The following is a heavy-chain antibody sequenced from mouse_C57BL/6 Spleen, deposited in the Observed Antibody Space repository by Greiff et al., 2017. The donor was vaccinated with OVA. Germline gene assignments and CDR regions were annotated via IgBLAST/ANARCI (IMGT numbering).Heavy chain of an antibody. D-gene: IGHD2-3*01. CDR3: ARSGGYSAWFAY. CDR1: GYAFTNYL. V-gene: IGHV1-54*01. Sequence: QVQLQQSGAELVRPGTSVKLSCKASGYAFTNYLIEWVKQRPGQGLEWIGVINPGSGGTNYNEKFKGKATLTADKSSSTAYMQLSSLTSEDSAVYFCARSGGYSAWFAYWGQGTLVTVSA. CDR2: INPGSGGT. J-gene: IGHJ3*01.